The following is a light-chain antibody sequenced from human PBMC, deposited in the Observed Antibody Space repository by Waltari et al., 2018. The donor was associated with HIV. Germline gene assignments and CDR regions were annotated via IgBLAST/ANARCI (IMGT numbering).Light chain of an antibody. Sequence: DIVMTQSPESLTVSLGERATLNCNPSQNIFYTSNNKSHLAWYQHKAGQSPKLLISWASSRESGVPDRYSGSGSGTNFSLTISGLETADVAIYYCQQYYSSPQTFGRGTRAEIK. CDR2: WAS. J-gene: IGKJ1*01. CDR1: QNIFYTSNNKSH. V-gene: IGKV4-1*01. CDR3: QQYYSSPQT.